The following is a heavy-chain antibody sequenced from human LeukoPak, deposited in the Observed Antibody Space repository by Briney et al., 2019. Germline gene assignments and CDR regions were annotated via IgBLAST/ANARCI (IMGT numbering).Heavy chain of an antibody. CDR2: INHSEST. CDR1: GGSFSGYY. D-gene: IGHD3-22*01. Sequence: PSETLSLTCAVCGGSFSGYYLSWLRPPRGKGLEWIGVINHSESTNYNPSLKSRVTISVDTSKNQFSLKLSSVPARATALYYCARDPSYYDSPEDAFDMSGEGAMVTVSS. V-gene: IGHV4-34*01. J-gene: IGHJ3*02. CDR3: ARDPSYYDSPEDAFDM.